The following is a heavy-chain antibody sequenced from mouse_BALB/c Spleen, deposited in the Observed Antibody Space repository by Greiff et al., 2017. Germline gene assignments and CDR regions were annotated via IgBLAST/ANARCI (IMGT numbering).Heavy chain of an antibody. V-gene: IGHV2-9*02. J-gene: IGHJ2*01. CDR2: IWAGGST. D-gene: IGHD1-1*01. CDR3: ARGVYYGSSHFDY. CDR1: GFSLTSYG. Sequence: VQLVESGPGLVAPSQSLSITCTVSGFSLTSYGVHWVRQPPGKGLEWLGVIWAGGSTNYNSALMSRLSISKDNSKSQVFLKMNSLQTDDTAMYYCARGVYYGSSHFDYWGQGTTLTVSS.